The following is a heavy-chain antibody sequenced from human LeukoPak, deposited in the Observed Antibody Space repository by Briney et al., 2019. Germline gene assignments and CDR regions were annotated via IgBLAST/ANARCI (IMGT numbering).Heavy chain of an antibody. CDR2: IYWNDDK. CDR3: ARTDYGGNSPAKRAFDI. D-gene: IGHD4-23*01. J-gene: IGHJ3*02. CDR1: GFSLSTSGVG. Sequence: SGPTLVKPTQTLTLTCTFSGFSLSTSGVGVGWIRQPPGKALEWLALIYWNDDKRYSPSLKSRLTITKDTSKNQVVLTMTNMDPVDTATYYCARTDYGGNSPAKRAFDIWGQGTMVTVSS. V-gene: IGHV2-5*01.